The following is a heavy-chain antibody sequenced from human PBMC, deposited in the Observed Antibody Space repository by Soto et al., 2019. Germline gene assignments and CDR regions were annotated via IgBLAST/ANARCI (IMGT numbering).Heavy chain of an antibody. J-gene: IGHJ5*02. CDR1: GHSISADY. CDR2: VDASGIT. CDR3: ARDVGGSVVPHWFDP. D-gene: IGHD3-22*01. V-gene: IGHV4-4*07. Sequence: QVQLQESGPGLVKASETLSLSCTVSGHSISADYWGWIRQPAGKRLERSGRVDASGITNYNPSVKSRVTMSADTSKNQFFLIVRSVTAAETAMYFCARDVGGSVVPHWFDPLGQGALVTVS.